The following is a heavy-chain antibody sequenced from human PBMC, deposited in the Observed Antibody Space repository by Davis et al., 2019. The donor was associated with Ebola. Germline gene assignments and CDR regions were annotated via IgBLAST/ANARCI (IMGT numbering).Heavy chain of an antibody. J-gene: IGHJ5*02. CDR2: IKSKTDGGTT. Sequence: GESLKISCAASGFTFSNAWMSWVRQAPGKGLEWVGRIKSKTDGGTTDYAAPVKGRFTISRDDSKNTLYLQMNSLKTEDTAVYYCAKDAITMIVGWFDPWGQGTLVTVSS. CDR3: AKDAITMIVGWFDP. V-gene: IGHV3-15*01. CDR1: GFTFSNAW. D-gene: IGHD3-22*01.